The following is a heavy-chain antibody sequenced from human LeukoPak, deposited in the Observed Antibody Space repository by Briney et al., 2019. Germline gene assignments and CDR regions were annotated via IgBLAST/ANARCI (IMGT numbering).Heavy chain of an antibody. CDR3: ARKYSSSWLLDY. D-gene: IGHD6-13*01. J-gene: IGHJ4*02. CDR2: FGSSGSLI. Sequence: QPGGSLTLSCAPSGFTFSSYEMNWVRQAPGKGLEGVSYFGSSGSLIYYAASVKGRFTISRDNAKHSLYLHMNSLRAEDTAVYYFARKYSSSWLLDYWGQGNLVTVSS. CDR1: GFTFSSYE. V-gene: IGHV3-48*03.